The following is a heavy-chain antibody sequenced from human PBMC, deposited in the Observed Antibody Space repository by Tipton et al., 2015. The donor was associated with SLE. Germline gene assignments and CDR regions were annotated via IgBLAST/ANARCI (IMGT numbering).Heavy chain of an antibody. CDR2: IRSNAYGGTT. CDR1: GFTFGDYG. V-gene: IGHV3-49*04. D-gene: IGHD5-24*01. CDR3: TRERRHGFSYGDY. J-gene: IGHJ4*02. Sequence: SLRLSCITSGFTFGDYGMSWVRQAPGKGLEWIGCIRSNAYGGTTEYAASVRGRFHISRDDSKSIAYLQLNSLKTEDTAVYSCTRERRHGFSYGDYWGQGALVTVSS.